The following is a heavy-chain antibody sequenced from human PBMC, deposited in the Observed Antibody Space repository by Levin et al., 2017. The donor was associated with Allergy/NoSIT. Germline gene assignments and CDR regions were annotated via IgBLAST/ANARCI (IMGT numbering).Heavy chain of an antibody. D-gene: IGHD3-10*01. V-gene: IGHV3-21*01. J-gene: IGHJ6*02. CDR3: ARDFGRRFYYYGMDV. Sequence: GGSLRLSCAASGFTFSSYSMNWVRQAPGKGLEWVSSISSSSSYIYYADSVKGRFTISRDNAKNSLYLQMNSLRAEDTAVYYCARDFGRRFYYYGMDVWGQGTTVTVSS. CDR2: ISSSSSYI. CDR1: GFTFSSYS.